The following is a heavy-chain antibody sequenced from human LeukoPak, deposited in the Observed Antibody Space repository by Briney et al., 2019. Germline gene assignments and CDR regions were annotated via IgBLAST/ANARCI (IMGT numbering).Heavy chain of an antibody. CDR1: GGSISSSSYY. Sequence: KTSETLSLTCTVSGGSISSSSYYWGWIRQPPGKGLEWIGSIHYSGSTNYNPSLKSRVTISVDTSKSQFSLKLSSVTAADTAVYYCARGYRSSSPPKWAYYYYYYMDVWGKGTTVTVSS. V-gene: IGHV4-39*07. CDR2: IHYSGST. CDR3: ARGYRSSSPPKWAYYYYYYMDV. J-gene: IGHJ6*03. D-gene: IGHD2-2*01.